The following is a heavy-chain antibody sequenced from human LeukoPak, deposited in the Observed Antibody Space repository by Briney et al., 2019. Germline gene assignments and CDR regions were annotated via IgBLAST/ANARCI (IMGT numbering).Heavy chain of an antibody. J-gene: IGHJ4*02. CDR3: ATEKEAHSSWDY. V-gene: IGHV4-39*01. CDR1: GGSISSSSYY. CDR2: IYYSGST. Sequence: SETLSLTCTVSGGSISSSSYYWGWIRQPPGKGLEWIGSIYYSGSTYYNPSLKSRVTISVDTSKNQFSLKLSSVTAADTAVYYCATEKEAHSSWDYWGQGTLVTVSS.